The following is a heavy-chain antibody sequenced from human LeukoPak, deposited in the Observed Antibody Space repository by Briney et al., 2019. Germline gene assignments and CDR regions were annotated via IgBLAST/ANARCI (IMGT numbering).Heavy chain of an antibody. V-gene: IGHV1-69*13. CDR2: IIPIFGTA. J-gene: IGHJ4*02. CDR1: GGTFSSYA. CDR3: ARGSSSWPSYLYYFDY. Sequence: SVKVSCKASGGTFSSYAISWVRQAPGQGLEWMGGIIPIFGTANYAQKFQGRVTITADESTSTAYMELSSLRSEDTAVYYCARGSSSWPSYLYYFDYWGQGTLVTVSS. D-gene: IGHD6-13*01.